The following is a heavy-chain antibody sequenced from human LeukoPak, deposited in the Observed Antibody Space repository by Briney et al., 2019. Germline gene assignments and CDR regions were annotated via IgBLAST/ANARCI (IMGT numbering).Heavy chain of an antibody. CDR2: IFYTGNT. D-gene: IGHD3-10*01. Sequence: SETLSLTCTVSGGSISSGDYYWSWIRQPPGKGLEWIGSIFYTGNTYYNPSLKSRITISADTSKNQFSLELRFVTAADTAVYYCARLGASLEWASGSFPDHWGQGTLVTVSS. CDR1: GGSISSGDYY. CDR3: ARLGASLEWASGSFPDH. J-gene: IGHJ4*02. V-gene: IGHV4-39*01.